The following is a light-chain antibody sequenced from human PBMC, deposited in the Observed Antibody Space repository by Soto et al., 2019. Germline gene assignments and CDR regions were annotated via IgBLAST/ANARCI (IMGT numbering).Light chain of an antibody. V-gene: IGKV1-27*01. Sequence: DIQMPPAPSSLSASVGDRVTITCRARQDISTYLAWYQQKPGKVPKLLISAAYTLQSGVPPRFSGSGSGTDFTLTISSLQPEDVATYYCQKYDNAPLTFGGGTKVEIK. CDR3: QKYDNAPLT. J-gene: IGKJ4*01. CDR2: AAY. CDR1: QDISTY.